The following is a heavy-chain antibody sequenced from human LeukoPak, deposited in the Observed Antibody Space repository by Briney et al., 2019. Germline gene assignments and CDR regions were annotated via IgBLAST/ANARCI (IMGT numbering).Heavy chain of an antibody. J-gene: IGHJ3*02. Sequence: PGGSLRLSCAASGFTFSSYSMNWVRQAPGKGLEWDSSISSSSSYIYYADSVKGRFTISRDNAKNSLYLQMNSLRAEDTAVYYCARDLCSGGSCYSEGAFDIWGQGTMVTVSS. CDR2: ISSSSSYI. CDR3: ARDLCSGGSCYSEGAFDI. V-gene: IGHV3-21*01. D-gene: IGHD2-15*01. CDR1: GFTFSSYS.